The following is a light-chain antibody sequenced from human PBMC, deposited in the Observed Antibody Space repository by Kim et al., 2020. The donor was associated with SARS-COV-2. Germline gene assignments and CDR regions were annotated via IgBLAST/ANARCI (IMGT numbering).Light chain of an antibody. CDR1: SSNIGSSF. J-gene: IGLJ3*02. CDR3: VAWDNSLNGWV. Sequence: QSVVTQPPSASGTPGQRVTISCSGGSSNIGSSFVHWYQQLPGTAPKLLIYRNNQRPSGVPDRFSGSKSGTSAALAISGLLSEDEADYYCVAWDNSLNGWVFGGGTQLTVL. CDR2: RNN. V-gene: IGLV1-44*01.